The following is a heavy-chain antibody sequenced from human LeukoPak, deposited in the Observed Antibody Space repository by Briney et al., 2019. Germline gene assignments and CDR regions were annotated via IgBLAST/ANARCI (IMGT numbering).Heavy chain of an antibody. Sequence: KPSEALSLTCAVPGGSISSYYWCWIRQPPGKGLGWIGYIYYSGGTTYNPSLQSRVGISVDASKNQSCLMLSSMTSADTAVYYCASSGGYCSGGSCYSAAFDIWGQGTMVTVSS. J-gene: IGHJ3*02. CDR2: IYYSGGT. V-gene: IGHV4-59*01. D-gene: IGHD2-15*01. CDR3: ASSGGYCSGGSCYSAAFDI. CDR1: GGSISSYY.